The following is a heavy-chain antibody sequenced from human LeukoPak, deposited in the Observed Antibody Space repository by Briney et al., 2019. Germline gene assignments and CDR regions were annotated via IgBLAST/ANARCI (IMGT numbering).Heavy chain of an antibody. V-gene: IGHV4-31*03. Sequence: PSETLSLTCTFSGGSISSGGYYWSWIRQHPGKGLEWIGYIYYSGSTYYNPSLKSRVTISVDTSKNQFSLKLSSVTAADTAVYYCAREGEVYDSSGYYSPYFDYWGQGTLVTVSS. CDR1: GGSISSGGYY. CDR2: IYYSGST. CDR3: AREGEVYDSSGYYSPYFDY. D-gene: IGHD3-22*01. J-gene: IGHJ4*02.